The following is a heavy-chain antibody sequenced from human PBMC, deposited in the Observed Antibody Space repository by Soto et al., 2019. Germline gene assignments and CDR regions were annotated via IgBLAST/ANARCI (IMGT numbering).Heavy chain of an antibody. Sequence: SETLCVTCTVSSYLISGGFYWAWIRLPPGKELEWIGNIYHSGSAHYNPSLKSRVTMSVDTSKNNFSLRLTSVTAADTAVYYCARFTILEDWFSPPGQGILV. J-gene: IGHJ5*02. CDR3: ARFTILEDWFSP. V-gene: IGHV4-38-2*02. CDR2: IYHSGSA. CDR1: SYLISGGFY.